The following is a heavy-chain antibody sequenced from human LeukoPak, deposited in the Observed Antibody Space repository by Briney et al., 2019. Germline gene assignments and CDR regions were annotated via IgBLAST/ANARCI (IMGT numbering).Heavy chain of an antibody. CDR1: GGSISSSSYY. D-gene: IGHD1-1*01. V-gene: IGHV4-39*01. J-gene: IGHJ3*02. Sequence: SETLSLTCTVSGGSISSSSYYWGWIRQPPGKGLEWIGSIYYSGSTYYDPSLKCRVTISVDTSKSQFSLKLSSVTAADTAVYYCARHGGTTGIDAFDIWGQGTMVTVSS. CDR2: IYYSGST. CDR3: ARHGGTTGIDAFDI.